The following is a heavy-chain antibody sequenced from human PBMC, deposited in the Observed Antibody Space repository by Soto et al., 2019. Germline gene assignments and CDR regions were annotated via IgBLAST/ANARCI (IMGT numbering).Heavy chain of an antibody. CDR2: ISAHNGNT. CDR3: ARGGYGDY. Sequence: QVHLVQSGAEVKKPGASVKVSCQGSGYAFTTYGITWVRQAPGQGLEWMGWISAHNGNTNYAQKLQGRVTVTRDTSTSTAYMELTSLRYDDTAVYYCARGGYGDYWGQGALVTVSS. D-gene: IGHD1-1*01. CDR1: GYAFTTYG. V-gene: IGHV1-18*01. J-gene: IGHJ4*02.